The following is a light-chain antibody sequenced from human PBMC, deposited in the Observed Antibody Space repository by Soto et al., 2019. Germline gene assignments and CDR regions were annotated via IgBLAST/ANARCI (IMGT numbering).Light chain of an antibody. CDR2: GAS. CDR3: QQYNNWPTWT. Sequence: EIVMTQSPATLSVSPGERATLSCRASQSVSSNVAWYQQIPGQTPRLLIYGASTRATGIPVRFSGSGSGTEFTLTISSLQSEDFAIYYCQQYNNWPTWTFGPGTRVEIK. CDR1: QSVSSN. V-gene: IGKV3-15*01. J-gene: IGKJ1*01.